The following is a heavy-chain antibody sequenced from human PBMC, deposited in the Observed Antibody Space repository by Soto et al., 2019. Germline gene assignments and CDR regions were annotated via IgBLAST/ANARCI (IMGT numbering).Heavy chain of an antibody. Sequence: GSVKVSCKVSGYTLTELSMHWVRQAPGKGLEWMGGFDPEDGETIYAQKFQGRVTMTEDTSTDTAYMELSSLRSEDTAVYYCATAVPAASFSPDYGMDVWGQGTTVTVSS. V-gene: IGHV1-24*01. CDR1: GYTLTELS. J-gene: IGHJ6*02. CDR3: ATAVPAASFSPDYGMDV. D-gene: IGHD2-2*01. CDR2: FDPEDGET.